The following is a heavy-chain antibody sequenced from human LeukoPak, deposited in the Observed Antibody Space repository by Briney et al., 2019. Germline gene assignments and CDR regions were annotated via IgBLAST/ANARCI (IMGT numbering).Heavy chain of an antibody. V-gene: IGHV3-23*01. CDR3: ARDRTNYGSGSYYIPRAFDI. J-gene: IGHJ3*02. CDR2: ISGRGDGT. CDR1: GFTFSNYA. D-gene: IGHD3-10*01. Sequence: GESLRLSCVASGFTFSNYAMSWVRQAPGRGLEWVSTISGRGDGTYDAESVKGRFTISRDNAKNSLYLQMNSLRAEDTAVYYCARDRTNYGSGSYYIPRAFDIWGQGTMVTVSS.